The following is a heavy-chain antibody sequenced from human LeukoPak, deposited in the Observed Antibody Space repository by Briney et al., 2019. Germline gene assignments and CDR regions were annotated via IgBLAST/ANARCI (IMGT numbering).Heavy chain of an antibody. CDR3: AIRPDDAFDV. CDR1: GFTFSSYA. J-gene: IGHJ3*01. Sequence: GGSLRLSCAASGFTFSSYAMSWVRQAPGKGLEWVSAISGSGGSTYYADSVKGRFTISRDNSKNTLFLQMNSLRAEDTAAYYCAIRPDDAFDVWGQGTMVTVSS. V-gene: IGHV3-23*01. CDR2: ISGSGGST.